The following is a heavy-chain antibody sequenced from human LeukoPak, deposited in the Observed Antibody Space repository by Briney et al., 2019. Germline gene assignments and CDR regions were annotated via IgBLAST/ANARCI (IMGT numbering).Heavy chain of an antibody. J-gene: IGHJ4*02. Sequence: GESLKISCKGSGYSFTNYWIGWVRQMPGQGPEWIGIIHPRDSETVYTPSFRGQVTISADKSTTTAYLQWSSLKASDTAMYYCARHGTSNYYDSALANWGQGTLVTVSS. V-gene: IGHV5-51*01. CDR3: ARHGTSNYYDSALAN. D-gene: IGHD3-10*01. CDR2: IHPRDSET. CDR1: GYSFTNYW.